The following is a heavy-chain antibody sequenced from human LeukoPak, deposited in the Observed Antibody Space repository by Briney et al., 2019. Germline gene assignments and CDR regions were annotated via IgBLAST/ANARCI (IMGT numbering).Heavy chain of an antibody. V-gene: IGHV3-66*04. Sequence: PGGSLRLSCAASGFTVSSNYMSWVRQAPGKGLEWVSVIYSGGSTYYADSVKGRLTISRDNSKNTLYLQMNSLRAEDTAVYYCARLSELRQIDYWGQGTLVTVSS. J-gene: IGHJ4*02. D-gene: IGHD1-26*01. CDR1: GFTVSSNY. CDR3: ARLSELRQIDY. CDR2: IYSGGST.